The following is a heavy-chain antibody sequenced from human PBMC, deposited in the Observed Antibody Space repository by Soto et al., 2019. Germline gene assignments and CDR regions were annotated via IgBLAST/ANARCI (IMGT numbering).Heavy chain of an antibody. CDR2: INAGNGNT. Sequence: ASVKVSCKASGYTFTSYAMHCVRQAPGQRLEWMGWINAGNGNTKYSQKFQGRVTITRDTSASTAYMELSSLRSEDTAVYYCARDLVDTAMAAYYYYGMDVWXQGTTVTVSS. V-gene: IGHV1-3*01. J-gene: IGHJ6*02. D-gene: IGHD5-18*01. CDR1: GYTFTSYA. CDR3: ARDLVDTAMAAYYYYGMDV.